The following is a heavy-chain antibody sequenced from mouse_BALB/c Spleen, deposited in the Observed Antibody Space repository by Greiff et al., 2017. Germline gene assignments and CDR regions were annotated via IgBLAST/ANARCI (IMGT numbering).Heavy chain of an antibody. D-gene: IGHD1-1*01. CDR2: ISNGGGST. CDR3: ARQPVLLRSSMDY. Sequence: EVQGVESGGGLVQPGGSLKLSCAASGFTFSSYTMSWVRQTPEKRLEWVAYISNGGGSTYYPDTVKGRFSIARDNAKNTLYLQMSSLRSEDTAMYYCARQPVLLRSSMDYWGQGTSVTVSS. V-gene: IGHV5-12-2*01. CDR1: GFTFSSYT. J-gene: IGHJ4*01.